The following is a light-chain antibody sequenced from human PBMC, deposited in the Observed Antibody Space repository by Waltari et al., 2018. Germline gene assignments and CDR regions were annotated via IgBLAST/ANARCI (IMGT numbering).Light chain of an antibody. V-gene: IGLV2-14*03. CDR2: DVN. Sequence: YQQHPGKAPQLIIYDVNKRPSGVSHRFSASKSGNTASLTIFGLQAEDEADYYCISYTSTTTYVVVGGGTKLTV. J-gene: IGLJ2*01. CDR3: ISYTSTTTYVV.